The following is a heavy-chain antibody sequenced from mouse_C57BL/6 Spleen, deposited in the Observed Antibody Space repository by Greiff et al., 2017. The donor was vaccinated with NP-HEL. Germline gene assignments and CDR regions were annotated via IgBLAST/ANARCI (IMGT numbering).Heavy chain of an antibody. D-gene: IGHD1-1*01. CDR3: RFGLLRGFDY. V-gene: IGHV14-1*01. J-gene: IGHJ2*01. CDR1: GFNIKDYY. Sequence: EVKLQQSGAELVRPGASVKLSCTASGFNIKDYYMHWVKQRPEQGLEWIGRIDPEDGDTEYAPKFQGKATMTADTSSNTAYLQLSSLTSEDTAVYYCRFGLLRGFDYWGQSTTLTVSS. CDR2: IDPEDGDT.